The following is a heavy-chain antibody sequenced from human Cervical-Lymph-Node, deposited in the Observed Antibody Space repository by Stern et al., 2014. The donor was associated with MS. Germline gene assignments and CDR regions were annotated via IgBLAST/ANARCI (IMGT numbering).Heavy chain of an antibody. Sequence: EVQLVASGGGLVQPGGSLRLSCVVSGVTFKAYAMTWVRQVPGKGLEWVSEISATGGTTSYADSVKARFTVSRDNSKNTLYLQMNSLTTEDTALYYCAIGMATVSDYWGQGTLVTVSS. D-gene: IGHD5-24*01. CDR2: ISATGGTT. V-gene: IGHV3-23*04. CDR3: AIGMATVSDY. CDR1: GVTFKAYA. J-gene: IGHJ4*02.